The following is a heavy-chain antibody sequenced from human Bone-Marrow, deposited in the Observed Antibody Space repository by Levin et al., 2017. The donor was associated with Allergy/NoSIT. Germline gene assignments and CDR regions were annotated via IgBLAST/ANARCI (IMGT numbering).Heavy chain of an antibody. CDR1: GFTFSGSA. J-gene: IGHJ3*02. CDR3: TRHAYSYGPTDAFDI. Sequence: GGSLRLSCAASGFTFSGSAMHWVRQASGKGLEWVGRIRSKANSYATAYAASVKDRFTISRDDSKNTAYLQMNSLKTEDTAVYYCTRHAYSYGPTDAFDIWGQGTMVTVSS. V-gene: IGHV3-73*01. CDR2: IRSKANSYAT. D-gene: IGHD5-18*01.